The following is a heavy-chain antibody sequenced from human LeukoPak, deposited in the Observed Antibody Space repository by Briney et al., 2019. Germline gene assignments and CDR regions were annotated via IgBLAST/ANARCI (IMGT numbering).Heavy chain of an antibody. J-gene: IGHJ4*02. CDR1: GGSITSSSHI. D-gene: IGHD6-13*01. CDR3: AREEASAGDY. V-gene: IGHV4-39*01. CDR2: IHYTGSS. Sequence: SETQSLTCTVSGGSITSSSHIWAWIGQPPGKGLEWIGSIHYTGSSFYSPSLQSRVTISVDTSKNQFSLKLSSVTATDTAVYYCAREEASAGDYWGQGTLVTVSS.